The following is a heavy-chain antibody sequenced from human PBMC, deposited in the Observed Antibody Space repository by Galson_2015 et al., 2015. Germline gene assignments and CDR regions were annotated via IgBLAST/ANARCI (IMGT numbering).Heavy chain of an antibody. Sequence: SLRLSCAASGFTFRSYWMSWVRQTPGKGLEWVANIKQDGSEQYYVDSVRGRFTISRDNAKNSLYLQMNSLRAEDTAVYYCARDGAHCSGGSCYYYYGMDVWGQGTTVTVSS. CDR2: IKQDGSEQ. D-gene: IGHD2-15*01. CDR1: GFTFRSYW. V-gene: IGHV3-7*01. J-gene: IGHJ6*02. CDR3: ARDGAHCSGGSCYYYYGMDV.